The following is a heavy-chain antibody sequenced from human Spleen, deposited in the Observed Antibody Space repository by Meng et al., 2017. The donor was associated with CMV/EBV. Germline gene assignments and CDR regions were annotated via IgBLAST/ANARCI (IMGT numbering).Heavy chain of an antibody. Sequence: ASVKVSCKASGYTFTSYGISWVRQAPGQGLEWMGWISVNSGNTNYAQKVQGRVTMTTDTSTNTAYMELRSLRSDDTAVYFCARVNYSTGYSSHFDYWGQGTLVTVSS. CDR3: ARVNYSTGYSSHFDY. V-gene: IGHV1-18*01. CDR1: GYTFTSYG. D-gene: IGHD3-9*01. J-gene: IGHJ4*02. CDR2: ISVNSGNT.